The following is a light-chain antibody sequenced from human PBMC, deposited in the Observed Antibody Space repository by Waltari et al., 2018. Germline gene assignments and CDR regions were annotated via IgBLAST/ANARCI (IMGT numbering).Light chain of an antibody. V-gene: IGLV1-47*01. J-gene: IGLJ3*02. CDR1: RSNIGNNY. CDR2: RNN. CDR3: AAWDDSLSGRV. Sequence: QSVLTQPPSASGTPGQRVTIPCSGSRSNIGNNYLYWYQQPPGTAPKLLIYRNNQRPSGVPDRFSGSKSGTSASLAISGLRSEDEADYYCAAWDDSLSGRVFGGGTKVTVL.